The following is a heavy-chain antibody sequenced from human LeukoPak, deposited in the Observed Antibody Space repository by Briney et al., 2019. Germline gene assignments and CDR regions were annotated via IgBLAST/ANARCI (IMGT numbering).Heavy chain of an antibody. CDR1: GFTFSSYA. CDR3: AKGYSNGYGG. CDR2: ISGSGAST. D-gene: IGHD6-19*01. J-gene: IGHJ4*02. Sequence: GGALRLSCVASGFTFSSYALNWVRQTPGKGLEWGSTISGSGASTYYADAVRGRFTISGDNPRNTLQLQMNSLRAEDTAVYYCAKGYSNGYGGWGQGTLVTVSS. V-gene: IGHV3-23*01.